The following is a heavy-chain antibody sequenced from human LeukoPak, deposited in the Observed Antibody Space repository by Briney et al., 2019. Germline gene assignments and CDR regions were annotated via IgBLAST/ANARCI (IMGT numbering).Heavy chain of an antibody. CDR1: GGSISSGSYY. Sequence: SQTLSLTCTVSGGSISSGSYYWSWIRQPAGKGLEWIGRIYTSGSTNYNPSLKSRVTISADTSKNQFSLRLSSVTAADTAVYYCAREWDRIVGYFDYWGQGTLVTVSS. D-gene: IGHD3-22*01. V-gene: IGHV4-61*02. J-gene: IGHJ4*02. CDR3: AREWDRIVGYFDY. CDR2: IYTSGST.